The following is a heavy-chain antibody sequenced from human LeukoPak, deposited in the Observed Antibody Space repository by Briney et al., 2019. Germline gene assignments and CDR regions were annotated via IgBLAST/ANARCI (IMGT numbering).Heavy chain of an antibody. CDR1: GASISSSIYY. Sequence: SETLSLTCTVSGASISSSIYYLGWIRQPPGKGLEWIGSSYYSGSTNYNPSVKSRVTISVDKSKNHFSLKLSSVTAADTAVYYCARGSIYYCVYWGQRTRVSVS. D-gene: IGHD2-2*01. CDR2: SYYSGST. CDR3: ARGSIYYCVY. J-gene: IGHJ4*02. V-gene: IGHV4-39*07.